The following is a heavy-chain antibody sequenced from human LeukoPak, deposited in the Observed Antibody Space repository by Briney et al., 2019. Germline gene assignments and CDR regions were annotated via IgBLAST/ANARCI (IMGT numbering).Heavy chain of an antibody. CDR1: GGSFSGYY. J-gene: IGHJ4*02. CDR2: INHSGST. Sequence: SETLSLTCAVYGGSFSGYYSSWIRQPPGKGLEWIGEINHSGSTNYNPSLKSRVTISVDTSKNQFSLKLSSVTAADTAVYYCARGALKTRYCSSTSCYKGFDYWGQGTLVTVSS. D-gene: IGHD2-2*02. CDR3: ARGALKTRYCSSTSCYKGFDY. V-gene: IGHV4-34*01.